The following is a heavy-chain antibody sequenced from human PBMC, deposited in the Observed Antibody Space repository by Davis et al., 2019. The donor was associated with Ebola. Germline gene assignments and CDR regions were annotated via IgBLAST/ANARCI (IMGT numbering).Heavy chain of an antibody. CDR3: ARDSKVVLLLGFYGMDV. CDR1: GYTFTSYG. V-gene: IGHV1-69*04. J-gene: IGHJ6*02. Sequence: SVKVSCKASGYTFTSYGITWVRQAPGQGLEWMGRIIPILGIANYAQKFQGRVTITADKSTSTAYMELSSLRSEDTAVYYCARDSKVVLLLGFYGMDVWGQGTTVTVSS. D-gene: IGHD3-16*01. CDR2: IIPILGIA.